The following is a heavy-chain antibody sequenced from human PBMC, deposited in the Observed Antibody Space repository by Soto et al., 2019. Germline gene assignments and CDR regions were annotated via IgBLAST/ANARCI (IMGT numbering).Heavy chain of an antibody. D-gene: IGHD5-18*01. J-gene: IGHJ3*02. CDR3: AREGTAMVRDAFDI. V-gene: IGHV4-59*01. CDR2: IYYSGST. CDR1: GGSISSYY. Sequence: SGTLSLTCTVSGGSISSYYWSWIRQPPGKGLEWIGYIYYSGSTNYNPSLKSRVTISVDTSKNQFSLKLSSVTAADTAVYYCAREGTAMVRDAFDIWGQGTMVTVSS.